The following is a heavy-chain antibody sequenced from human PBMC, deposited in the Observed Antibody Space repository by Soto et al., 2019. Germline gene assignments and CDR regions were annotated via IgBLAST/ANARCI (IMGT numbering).Heavy chain of an antibody. J-gene: IGHJ4*02. CDR2: IRSFDYRT. CDR1: GFAFSQYG. CDR3: AKDVESGWYEAVDY. V-gene: IGHV3-23*01. Sequence: HPGGSLRLSCTASGFAFSQYGMSWVRQAPGKGLEWVSSIRSFDYRTNYADSVKGRFTISRDNSKSTLSLQMNSLRAEDTAVYYCAKDVESGWYEAVDYWGPGTLVTVSS. D-gene: IGHD6-19*01.